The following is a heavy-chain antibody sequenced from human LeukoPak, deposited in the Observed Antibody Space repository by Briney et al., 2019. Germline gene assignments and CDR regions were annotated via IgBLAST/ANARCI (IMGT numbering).Heavy chain of an antibody. CDR2: IYSSGST. Sequence: SETLSLTFTVSGGSISSYYWSWIRQPAGKGLEWVGRIYSSGSTNDNPSLKSRVTMSVDTSKNQFSLKLTSVTAADTAVYYCARARSGSLDYWGQGTLVTVSS. V-gene: IGHV4-4*07. CDR3: ARARSGSLDY. D-gene: IGHD1-26*01. J-gene: IGHJ4*02. CDR1: GGSISSYY.